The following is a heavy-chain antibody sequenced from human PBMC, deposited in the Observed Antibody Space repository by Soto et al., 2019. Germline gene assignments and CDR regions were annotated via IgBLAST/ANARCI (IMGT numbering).Heavy chain of an antibody. CDR3: AKHVCSGGGCDYFDY. CDR1: GFTFSTYA. J-gene: IGHJ4*02. Sequence: EVQLLESGGGLARPGGSLRLSCAASGFTFSTYAMTWVRQAPGTGLEWLSAITSSGDNTYYADSVKGRFTISIDNSKNTLYLQMNSLRTEDTALYYCAKHVCSGGGCDYFDYWGLGTLVTVSS. D-gene: IGHD2-15*01. V-gene: IGHV3-23*01. CDR2: ITSSGDNT.